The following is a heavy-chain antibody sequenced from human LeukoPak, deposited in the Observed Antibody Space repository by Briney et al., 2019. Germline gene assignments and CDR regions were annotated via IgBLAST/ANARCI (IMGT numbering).Heavy chain of an antibody. CDR2: MNPNSGNT. J-gene: IGHJ5*02. D-gene: IGHD3-3*01. CDR1: GYTFTSYD. CDR3: ASSSKYYDFWSGYSGGMDWFDP. V-gene: IGHV1-8*01. Sequence: ASVKVSCKASGYTFTSYDINWVRQATGQGLEWMGWMNPNSGNTGYAQKFQGRVTMTRNTSISTACMELSSLRSEDTAVYYCASSSKYYDFWSGYSGGMDWFDPWGQGTLVTVSS.